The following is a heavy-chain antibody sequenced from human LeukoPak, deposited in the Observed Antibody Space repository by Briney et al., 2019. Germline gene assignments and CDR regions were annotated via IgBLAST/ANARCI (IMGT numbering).Heavy chain of an antibody. CDR2: ISYDGSNK. CDR1: GFTFSSYA. D-gene: IGHD2-2*01. J-gene: IGHJ6*03. V-gene: IGHV3-30-3*01. Sequence: GGSLRLSCAASGFTFSSYAMHWVRQAPGKGLEWVAVISYDGSNKYYADSVKGRFTISRDNSKNTLYLQMNSLRAEDTAVYYCARSAVPAASIYYYYMDVWGKGTTVTVSS. CDR3: ARSAVPAASIYYYYMDV.